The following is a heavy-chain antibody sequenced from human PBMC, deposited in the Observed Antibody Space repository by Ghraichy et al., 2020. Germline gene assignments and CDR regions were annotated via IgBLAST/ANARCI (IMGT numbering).Heavy chain of an antibody. Sequence: SETLSLTCVVSGDSVNSKNYFWAWIRQPPGKGLEWIGSIFYNGKTYYSPSLKSRVTMSVDTSNNQFSLNLTSVSAADTSVYYCARHRGPCLDAFHIWGQGTMVTVSS. V-gene: IGHV4-39*01. CDR2: IFYNGKT. J-gene: IGHJ3*02. CDR3: ARHRGPCLDAFHI. CDR1: GDSVNSKNYF. D-gene: IGHD2-15*01.